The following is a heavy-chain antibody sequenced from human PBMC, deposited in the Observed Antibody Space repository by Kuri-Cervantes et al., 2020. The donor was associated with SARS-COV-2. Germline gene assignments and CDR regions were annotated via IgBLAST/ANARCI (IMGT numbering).Heavy chain of an antibody. CDR3: ARSGEDYPFDY. Sequence: GSLRLSCAVSGGSISSSNWWSWVRQPPGKRLEWIGEIYHSGSTNYNPSLKSRVTISVDKSKNQFSLKLSSVTAADTAVYYCARSGEDYPFDYWGQGTRVTVSS. D-gene: IGHD3-10*01. CDR1: GGSISSSNW. J-gene: IGHJ4*02. CDR2: IYHSGST. V-gene: IGHV4-4*02.